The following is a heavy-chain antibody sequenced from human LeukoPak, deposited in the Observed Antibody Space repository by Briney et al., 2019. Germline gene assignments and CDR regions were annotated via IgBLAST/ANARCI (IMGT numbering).Heavy chain of an antibody. J-gene: IGHJ4*02. D-gene: IGHD5-24*01. CDR3: TTVVEEMATH. Sequence: GGSLRLSCAASGFTFSKAWMSWVRQAPRKGLEWVGRIKSTNDGGTTDTAPPVKSRFTISSDDSKTTLYLQMNSLKTEDTAVYYCTTVVEEMATHWGQGTLVSVSS. CDR1: GFTFSKAW. CDR2: IKSTNDGGTT. V-gene: IGHV3-15*01.